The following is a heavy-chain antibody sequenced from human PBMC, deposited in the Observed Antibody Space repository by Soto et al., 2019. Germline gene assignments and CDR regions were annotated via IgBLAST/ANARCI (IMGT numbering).Heavy chain of an antibody. D-gene: IGHD2-15*01. Sequence: ASLNVSCKAAGYTFTRYNVHWVRQAPGQGLEWMAIINPSGGTTYYVQKFEGRVTLTTDTSTSTVYMELSSLRSDDTAVYYCARVRGGGSEYFFDYWGQGTLVTVSS. CDR2: INPSGGTT. J-gene: IGHJ4*02. V-gene: IGHV1-46*01. CDR1: GYTFTRYN. CDR3: ARVRGGGSEYFFDY.